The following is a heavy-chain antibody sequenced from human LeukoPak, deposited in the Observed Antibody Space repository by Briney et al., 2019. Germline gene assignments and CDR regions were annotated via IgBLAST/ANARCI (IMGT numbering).Heavy chain of an antibody. D-gene: IGHD6-19*01. CDR1: GFTFSSYA. J-gene: IGHJ4*02. V-gene: IGHV3-23*01. Sequence: GRSLRLSCAASGFTFSSYAMSSVRQAPGKGLESVSAISGSGGSTYYADSVKGRFTISRDNSKNTLYLQMNSLRAEDTAVYYCAKAEPVAGFDYWGQGTLVTVSS. CDR2: ISGSGGST. CDR3: AKAEPVAGFDY.